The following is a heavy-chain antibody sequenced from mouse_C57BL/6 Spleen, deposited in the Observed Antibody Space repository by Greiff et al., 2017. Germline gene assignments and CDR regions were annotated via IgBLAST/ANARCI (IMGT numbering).Heavy chain of an antibody. CDR1: GYTFTSYG. CDR3: ARSDYDDYYAMDY. D-gene: IGHD2-4*01. J-gene: IGHJ4*01. V-gene: IGHV1-81*01. CDR2: IYPRSGNT. Sequence: QVQLKESGAELARPGASVKLSCKASGYTFTSYGISWVKQRTGQGLEWIGEIYPRSGNTYYNEKFKGKDTLTADKSSSTAYMELRSLTSEDSAVYFCARSDYDDYYAMDYWGQGTSVTVSS.